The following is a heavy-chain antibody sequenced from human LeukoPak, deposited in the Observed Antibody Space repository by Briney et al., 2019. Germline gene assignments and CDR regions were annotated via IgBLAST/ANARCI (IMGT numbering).Heavy chain of an antibody. V-gene: IGHV4-34*01. CDR1: GGSFSGYY. CDR3: ARDPYGSGIYCDY. Sequence: PSETLSLTCAVYGGSFSGYYWSWIRQPPGKGLEWIGEINHSGSTNYNPSLKGRVTISGDTSKNQFSLKLSSVTSADTAVYYCARDPYGSGIYCDYWGEGTLVTVSS. D-gene: IGHD3-10*01. J-gene: IGHJ4*02. CDR2: INHSGST.